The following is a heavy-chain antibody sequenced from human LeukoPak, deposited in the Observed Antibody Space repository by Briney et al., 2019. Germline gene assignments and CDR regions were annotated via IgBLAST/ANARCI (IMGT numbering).Heavy chain of an antibody. D-gene: IGHD2-21*02. V-gene: IGHV3-13*01. CDR1: GFTFSSYD. Sequence: GGSLRLSCAASGFTFSSYDMHWVRQATGKGLEWVSAIGTAGDTYYPGSVKGRFTISRENAKNSLYLQMNSLRAGDTAVYYCARSRGRLLNSWFDPWGQGTLVTVSS. CDR2: IGTAGDT. J-gene: IGHJ5*02. CDR3: ARSRGRLLNSWFDP.